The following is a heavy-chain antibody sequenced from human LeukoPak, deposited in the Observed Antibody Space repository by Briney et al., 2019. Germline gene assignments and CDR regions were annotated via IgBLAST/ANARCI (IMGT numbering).Heavy chain of an antibody. D-gene: IGHD6-6*01. CDR2: ISSSGKYV. V-gene: IGHV3-21*06. CDR3: ARDRYGSSVGGMDV. CDR1: GFTFSSYS. Sequence: GGSLRLSCAASGFTFSSYSMNWVRQAPGKGLEWVSSISSSGKYVYYGDSVKGRFTLSRDDAKNELYLQMNSLRAEDTALYYCARDRYGSSVGGMDVWGQGTTVTVSS. J-gene: IGHJ6*02.